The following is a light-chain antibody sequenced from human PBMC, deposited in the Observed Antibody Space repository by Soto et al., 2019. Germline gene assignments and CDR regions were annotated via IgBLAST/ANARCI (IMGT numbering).Light chain of an antibody. CDR2: DAS. J-gene: IGKJ1*01. CDR1: QSVSSN. V-gene: IGKV3-15*01. Sequence: EKVMTQSPATLSVSPGERATLSCRASQSVSSNLAWYQQKPGQAPRLLIYDASTRATGIPARFSGSGSGTELTLTISSLQSEDLAVYYCQKYDDWPETFGKGTKVDIK. CDR3: QKYDDWPET.